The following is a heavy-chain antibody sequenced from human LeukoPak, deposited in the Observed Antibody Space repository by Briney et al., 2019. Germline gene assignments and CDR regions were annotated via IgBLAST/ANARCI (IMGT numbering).Heavy chain of an antibody. J-gene: IGHJ4*02. CDR1: GFTFSSYA. CDR3: ARDFDY. Sequence: GGSLRLSCAASGFTFSSYAMSWVRQAPGKGLEWVSYISSSSGTKYYADSVKGRFTISRDNAKSSLYVQMNSLRADDTAMYYCARDFDYWGQGTLVTVSS. CDR2: ISSSSGTK. V-gene: IGHV3-48*04.